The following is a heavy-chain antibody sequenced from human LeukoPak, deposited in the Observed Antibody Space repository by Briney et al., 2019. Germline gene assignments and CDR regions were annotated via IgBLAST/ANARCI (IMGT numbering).Heavy chain of an antibody. D-gene: IGHD6-19*01. CDR1: GYTFTSYG. V-gene: IGHV1-18*01. CDR2: ISAYNGNT. Sequence: GASVKVSCKASGYTFTSYGISWVRQAPGQGLEWMGWISAYNGNTNYAQKLQGRVTMTTDTSTSTAYMELRSLRSDDTAVYYCASFGAVAGTQRRQTSYAIDIWGQGTMVTVSS. J-gene: IGHJ3*02. CDR3: ASFGAVAGTQRRQTSYAIDI.